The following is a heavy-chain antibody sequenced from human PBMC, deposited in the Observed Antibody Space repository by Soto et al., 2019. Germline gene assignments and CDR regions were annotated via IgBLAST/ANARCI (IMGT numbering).Heavy chain of an antibody. J-gene: IGHJ4*02. CDR1: GFTFSSYG. Sequence: QVQLVESGGGVVQPGRSLRLSCAASGFTFSSYGMHWVRQAPGKGLEWVAVTSYDGSGKYYADSVEGRFTISRDNSKNTLYLQMNSLRAEDTAVYYCAKDPRGSSGNFGVIEFWGQGTLVTVSS. V-gene: IGHV3-30*18. D-gene: IGHD6-13*01. CDR2: TSYDGSGK. CDR3: AKDPRGSSGNFGVIEF.